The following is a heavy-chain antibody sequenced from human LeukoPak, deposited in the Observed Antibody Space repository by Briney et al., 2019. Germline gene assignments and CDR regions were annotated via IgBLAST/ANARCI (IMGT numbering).Heavy chain of an antibody. V-gene: IGHV3-7*01. Sequence: GGTLRLSCAAFGFTFSSYGMSWVRQAPGKGLEWVANIKQDGSEKYYVDSVKGRFTISRDNAKNSLYLQMNSLRAEDTAVYYCAREWANWFDPWGQGTLVTVSS. J-gene: IGHJ5*02. CDR3: AREWANWFDP. CDR2: IKQDGSEK. CDR1: GFTFSSYG.